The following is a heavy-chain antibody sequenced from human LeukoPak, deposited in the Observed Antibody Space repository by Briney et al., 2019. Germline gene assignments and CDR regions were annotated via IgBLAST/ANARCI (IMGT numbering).Heavy chain of an antibody. CDR3: AKAQGALTIAAVGYFDY. V-gene: IGHV3-48*03. CDR2: ISSSGSTI. CDR1: GFTFSSYE. J-gene: IGHJ4*02. Sequence: PGGSLRLSCAASGFTFSSYEMNWVRQAPGKGLEWVSYISSSGSTIYYADSVKGRFTISRDNAKNSLYLQMNSLRAEDTAVYYCAKAQGALTIAAVGYFDYWGQGTLVTVSS. D-gene: IGHD6-13*01.